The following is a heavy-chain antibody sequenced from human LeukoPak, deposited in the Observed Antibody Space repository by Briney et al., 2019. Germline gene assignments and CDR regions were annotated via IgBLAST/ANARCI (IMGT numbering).Heavy chain of an antibody. Sequence: SETLSLTCTVSSGSISSSSYYWSWIRQPAGKGLEWIGRIYTSGSTNYNPSLKSRATISVDTSKNQFSLKLSSVTAADTAVYYCARDPGIYYYYYGMDVWGQGTTVTVSS. J-gene: IGHJ6*02. CDR1: SGSISSSSYY. V-gene: IGHV4-61*02. CDR2: IYTSGST. CDR3: ARDPGIYYYYYGMDV.